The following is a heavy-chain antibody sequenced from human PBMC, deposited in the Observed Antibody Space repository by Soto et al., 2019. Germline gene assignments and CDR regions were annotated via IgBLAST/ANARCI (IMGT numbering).Heavy chain of an antibody. V-gene: IGHV1-18*01. Sequence: GASVKVSCKASGYTFTSYGISWVRQAPGQGLEWMGWISAYNGNTNYAQKLQGRVTMTTDTSTSTAYMELNSLRAEDTAFYFCAKGPAIIWGSYSSEYFQHWGQGTLVTRLL. CDR2: ISAYNGNT. CDR3: AKGPAIIWGSYSSEYFQH. CDR1: GYTFTSYG. D-gene: IGHD3-16*01. J-gene: IGHJ1*01.